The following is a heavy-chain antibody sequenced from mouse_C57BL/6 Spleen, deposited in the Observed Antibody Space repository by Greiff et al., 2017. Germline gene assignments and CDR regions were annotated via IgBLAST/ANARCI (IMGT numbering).Heavy chain of an antibody. CDR1: GFSFNTYA. CDR2: IRSKSNNYAT. D-gene: IGHD1-1*01. CDR3: GRQGYGSSLDY. Sequence: EVQVVESGGGLVQPKGSLKLSCAASGFSFNTYAMNWVRQAPGKGLEWVARIRSKSNNYATYYADSVKDRFTISRDDSESMLYLRMNNLKTEDTAMYYCGRQGYGSSLDYWGQGTTLTVSS. J-gene: IGHJ2*01. V-gene: IGHV10-1*01.